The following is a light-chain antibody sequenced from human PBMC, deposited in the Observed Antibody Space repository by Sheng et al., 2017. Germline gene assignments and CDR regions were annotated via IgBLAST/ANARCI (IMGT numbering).Light chain of an antibody. Sequence: EVVMTQSPATLSMSPGERATLSCRASQSVSSDLAWYQQKPGQAPRLLIYGASTKATGIPARFSGSGSGTQFTLTISSLQSEDSAVYYCQEYNSWPSWTFGQGTKVGIK. CDR3: QEYNSWPSWT. CDR1: QSVSSD. V-gene: IGKV3-15*01. J-gene: IGKJ1*01. CDR2: GAS.